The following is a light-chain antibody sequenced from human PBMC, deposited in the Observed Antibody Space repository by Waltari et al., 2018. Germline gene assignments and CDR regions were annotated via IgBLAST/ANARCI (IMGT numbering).Light chain of an antibody. CDR1: QSVSSN. CDR3: HQYNNWPT. Sequence: EIVMTQSPATLSVSPGERATLSCRASQSVSSNLAWYQQKPGQAPRLLIYVASTRATGIPARFSGSGSGTEFTLTISSLQSEDFAVYYCHQYNNWPTFGQGTKVEIK. J-gene: IGKJ1*01. V-gene: IGKV3-15*01. CDR2: VAS.